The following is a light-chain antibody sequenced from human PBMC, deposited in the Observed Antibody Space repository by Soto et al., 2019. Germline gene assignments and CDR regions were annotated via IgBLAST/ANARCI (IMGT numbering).Light chain of an antibody. CDR1: QSVSSK. CDR3: HQYNHWLTWT. CDR2: SAS. V-gene: IGKV3-15*01. J-gene: IGKJ1*01. Sequence: EIVMTQSPATLSLSPGQRATLSGSASQSVSSKLAWYQQRPGQAPRLLIYSASTRATGLPARFSGSGSGTEFTLTISSLQSEDFAVYYCHQYNHWLTWTFGQGTKVDI.